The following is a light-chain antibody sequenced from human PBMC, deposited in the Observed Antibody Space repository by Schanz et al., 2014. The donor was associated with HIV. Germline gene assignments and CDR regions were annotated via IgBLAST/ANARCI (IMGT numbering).Light chain of an antibody. V-gene: IGKV3-20*01. J-gene: IGKJ4*01. CDR1: QVVSSNY. Sequence: EIVLTQSPGTLSLSPGERATLRCRATQVVSSNYLAWYQQKPGLAPRLLIYGASSRATGIPDRFSGSGFGTDFTLTINRVEPADFAVYYCQQYGSSPLTFGGGTKVDIK. CDR2: GAS. CDR3: QQYGSSPLT.